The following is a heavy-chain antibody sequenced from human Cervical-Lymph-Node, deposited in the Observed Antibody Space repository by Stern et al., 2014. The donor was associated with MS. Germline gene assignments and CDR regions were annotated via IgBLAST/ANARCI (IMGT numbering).Heavy chain of an antibody. CDR3: AKDGRFLEWSHWYFDL. CDR1: GFTFDDQA. D-gene: IGHD3-3*01. Sequence: EVQLVESGGGLVQPGRSLRLSCAASGFTFDDQAMHWVRQAPGKGLEWVSSISWNSGNIAYADSVKGRFTISRDNAKNSLYLQLNSLRPDDTAVYYCAKDGRFLEWSHWYFDLWGRGTLVIVSS. V-gene: IGHV3-9*01. CDR2: ISWNSGNI. J-gene: IGHJ2*01.